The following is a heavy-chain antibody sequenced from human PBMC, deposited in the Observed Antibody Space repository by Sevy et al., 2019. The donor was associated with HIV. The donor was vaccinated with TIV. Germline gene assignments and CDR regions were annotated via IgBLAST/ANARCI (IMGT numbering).Heavy chain of an antibody. J-gene: IGHJ4*02. CDR2: INHSGST. D-gene: IGHD4-4*01. Sequence: SETLSLTCAVYSGSFSAYYWSWIRQPPGKGLEWIGEINHSGSTNYNPSLKSRVTISLHTSKNQFSLKLTSVTAADTAVYYCARGVTVTTVPCYFDYWGQGTLVTVSS. CDR1: SGSFSAYY. CDR3: ARGVTVTTVPCYFDY. V-gene: IGHV4-34*01.